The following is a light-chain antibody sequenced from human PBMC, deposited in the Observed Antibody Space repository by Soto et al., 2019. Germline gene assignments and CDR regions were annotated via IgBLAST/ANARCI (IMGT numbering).Light chain of an antibody. CDR1: SSNIGSNT. V-gene: IGLV1-44*01. Sequence: QSVLTQPPSASGAPGQRVTISCSGSSSNIGSNTVNWYQQLPGTAPKLLIYTNNQRPSGVRDRFSGSRSGTSASLAISGLQSEDEAAYYCAAWDDSLNGFVFGTGTKVTVL. CDR3: AAWDDSLNGFV. J-gene: IGLJ1*01. CDR2: TNN.